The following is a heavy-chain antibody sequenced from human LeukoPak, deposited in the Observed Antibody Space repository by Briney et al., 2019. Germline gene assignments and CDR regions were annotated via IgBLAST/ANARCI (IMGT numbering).Heavy chain of an antibody. CDR3: ARGYYYDSSGSQDAFDI. J-gene: IGHJ3*02. CDR1: GGSISDYY. CDR2: IYYSGST. V-gene: IGHV4-30-4*01. D-gene: IGHD3-22*01. Sequence: SETLSLTCTISGGSISDYYWSWIRQPPGKGLEWIGYIYYSGSTYYNPSLKSRVTISVDTSKNQFSLKLSSVTAADTAVYYCARGYYYDSSGSQDAFDIWGQGTMVTVSS.